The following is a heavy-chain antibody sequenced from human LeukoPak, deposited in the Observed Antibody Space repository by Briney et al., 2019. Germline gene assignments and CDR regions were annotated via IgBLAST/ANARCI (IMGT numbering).Heavy chain of an antibody. J-gene: IGHJ4*02. CDR2: INHSGST. CDR1: GGSFSGYY. CDR3: ASTSRGVIDY. D-gene: IGHD3-10*01. Sequence: SETLSLTCAVYGGSFSGYYWSWIRQPPGKGLEWIGEINHSGSTNYNPSLKSRVTISVDTSKNQFSLKLSSVTAADTAVYYCASTSRGVIDYWGQGTLVTVSS. V-gene: IGHV4-34*01.